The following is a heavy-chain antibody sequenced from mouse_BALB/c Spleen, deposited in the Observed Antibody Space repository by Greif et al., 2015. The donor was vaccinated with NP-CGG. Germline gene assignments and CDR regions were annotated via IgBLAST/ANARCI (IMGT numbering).Heavy chain of an antibody. D-gene: IGHD2-14*01. V-gene: IGHV14-4*02. CDR3: NAGYDGVERGY. J-gene: IGHJ2*01. CDR1: GFNTKDYY. CDR2: LGPENGDT. Sequence: EVMLVESGAELVRSGAPVELSCTASGFNTKDYYMHWVKQRPEQGLEWIGWLGPENGDTEYAPKFQGKATRTADTSSSTAYLQLSSLASEDTAVYYCNAGYDGVERGYWGQGTTLTVSS.